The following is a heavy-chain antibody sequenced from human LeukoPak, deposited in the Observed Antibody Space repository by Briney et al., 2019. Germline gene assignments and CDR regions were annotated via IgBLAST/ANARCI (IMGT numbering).Heavy chain of an antibody. V-gene: IGHV3-48*01. CDR3: ARAGGPLYYFDY. CDR1: GFTFSSYS. J-gene: IGHJ4*02. D-gene: IGHD3-16*01. CDR2: ITNSGNSK. Sequence: GGSLRLSCAASGFTFSSYSMNWVRQAPGKGLEWVSYITNSGNSKSYADSVKGRFTISRDNTKDSLYLQMNSLRAEDTAVYYCARAGGPLYYFDYWGQGTLVTVSS.